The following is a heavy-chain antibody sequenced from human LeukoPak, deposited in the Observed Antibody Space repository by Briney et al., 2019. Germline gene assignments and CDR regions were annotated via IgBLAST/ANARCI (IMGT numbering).Heavy chain of an antibody. CDR1: GYTFTSYY. CDR3: ARDRSSWEIGLFDY. J-gene: IGHJ4*02. Sequence: ASVKVSCKASGYTFTSYYMHWVRQAPGRGLEWMGIINPSGGSTSYAQKFQGRVTMTRDTFTSTVYMELSSLRSKDTAVYYCARDRSSWEIGLFDYWGQGTLVTVSS. CDR2: INPSGGST. V-gene: IGHV1-46*01. D-gene: IGHD6-13*01.